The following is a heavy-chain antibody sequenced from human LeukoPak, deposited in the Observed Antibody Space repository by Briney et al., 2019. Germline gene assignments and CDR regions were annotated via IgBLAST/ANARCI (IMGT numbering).Heavy chain of an antibody. D-gene: IGHD6-13*01. CDR1: GYRFSNYW. CDR3: ARSAANWFDS. CDR2: IYPGDSDT. Sequence: PGESLTISCKGYGYRFSNYWIGWVRQMPGKGLEWMAIIYPGDSDTRYSPSFQGQVSISADTSISTAYLQWSSLKPSDTAMYYCARSAANWFDSWGQGTLVTVFS. V-gene: IGHV5-51*01. J-gene: IGHJ5*01.